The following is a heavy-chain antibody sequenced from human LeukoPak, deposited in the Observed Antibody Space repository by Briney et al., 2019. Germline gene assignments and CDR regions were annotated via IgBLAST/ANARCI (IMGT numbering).Heavy chain of an antibody. V-gene: IGHV3-21*01. CDR1: GFTFSSYS. J-gene: IGHJ5*02. CDR2: ISSSSSYI. Sequence: GGSLRLXCAASGFTFSSYSMNWVRQAPGKGLEWVSSISSSSSYIYYADSVKGRFTISRDNAKNSLYLQMNSLRAEDTAVYYCAREVVAAIYWFDPWGQGTLVTVSS. D-gene: IGHD2-15*01. CDR3: AREVVAAIYWFDP.